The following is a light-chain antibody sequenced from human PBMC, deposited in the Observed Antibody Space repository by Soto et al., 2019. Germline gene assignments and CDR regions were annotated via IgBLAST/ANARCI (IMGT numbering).Light chain of an antibody. CDR2: AAS. J-gene: IGKJ3*01. V-gene: IGKV1-39*01. CDR1: QSISSY. Sequence: DIRVTQSPSSLSASVGDRVTITCRASQSISSYLNWYQQKPGKAPKLLIYAASSLQSGVPSRFSGSGSGTDFTLTISSLQPEDFATYYCQQSYSTLRFTFGPGTKVDIK. CDR3: QQSYSTLRFT.